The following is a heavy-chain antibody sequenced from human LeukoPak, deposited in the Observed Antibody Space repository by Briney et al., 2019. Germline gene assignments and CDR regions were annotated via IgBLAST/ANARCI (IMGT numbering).Heavy chain of an antibody. V-gene: IGHV5-51*01. D-gene: IGHD6-13*01. CDR3: ASTVGIAAAGPYYYYGMDV. J-gene: IGHJ6*02. CDR2: TYPGDSDT. CDR1: GYSFTSYW. Sequence: GESLKISCKGSGYSFTSYWIGWVRQMPGKGLEWMGITYPGDSDTRYSPSFQGQVTISADKSISTAYLQWSSLKASDTAMYYCASTVGIAAAGPYYYYGMDVWGQGTTVTVSS.